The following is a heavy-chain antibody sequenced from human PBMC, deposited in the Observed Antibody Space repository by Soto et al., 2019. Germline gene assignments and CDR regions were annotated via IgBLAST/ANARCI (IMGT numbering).Heavy chain of an antibody. V-gene: IGHV1-46*03. CDR3: ARDVEYGSGYYYFDY. CDR2: INPSGGST. D-gene: IGHD3-10*01. Sequence: ASVKVSCKASGYTFTSYYIHWVRQASGQGLEWMGIINPSGGSTSYAQKFQGRVTMTRDTSTSTVYMELSSLRSEDTAVYYCARDVEYGSGYYYFDYWGQGTLVTVSS. CDR1: GYTFTSYY. J-gene: IGHJ4*02.